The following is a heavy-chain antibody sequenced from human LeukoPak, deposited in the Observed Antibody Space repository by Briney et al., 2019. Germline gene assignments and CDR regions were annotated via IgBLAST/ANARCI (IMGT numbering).Heavy chain of an antibody. D-gene: IGHD1-26*01. CDR3: ARPGPSGSYYVGGFDY. CDR2: ISSSGSTI. V-gene: IGHV3-48*03. J-gene: IGHJ4*02. CDR1: GFTFSSYE. Sequence: PGGSLRLSCAASGFTFSSYEMNWVRQAPGKGLEWVSYISSSGSTIYYADSVKGRFTISRDNAKNSLYLQMNSLRAEDTAVYYCARPGPSGSYYVGGFDYWGQGTLVTVSS.